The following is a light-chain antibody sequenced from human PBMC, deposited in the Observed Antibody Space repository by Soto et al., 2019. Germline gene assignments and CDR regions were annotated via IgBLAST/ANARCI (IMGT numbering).Light chain of an antibody. J-gene: IGKJ3*01. CDR2: GAS. V-gene: IGKV3-20*01. Sequence: EIVLTQSPGTLSLSPGERVTLSCRASQSVSSSYLAWYQQKPGLAPRLLIYGASSRATGIPDRFSGSGSGTDFTLTISRLESEDFAVYYCQHYGSSLFTFGPGTKVDIK. CDR3: QHYGSSLFT. CDR1: QSVSSSY.